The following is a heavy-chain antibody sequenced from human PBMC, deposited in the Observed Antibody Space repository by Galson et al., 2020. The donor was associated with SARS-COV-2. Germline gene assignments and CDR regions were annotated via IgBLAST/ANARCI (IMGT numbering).Heavy chain of an antibody. D-gene: IGHD1-26*01. CDR3: ARPLSGSYWAAFDY. CDR2: ISYDGRNK. Sequence: GESLKISCAASGFIFSSYSIHWVRQAPGKGLEWVAVISYDGRNKYYADSVKGRFTISRDNSKNTVYLQMNSLRADDTAVYYFARPLSGSYWAAFDYWAQGTLVTVSS. V-gene: IGHV3-30*04. J-gene: IGHJ4*02. CDR1: GFIFSSYS.